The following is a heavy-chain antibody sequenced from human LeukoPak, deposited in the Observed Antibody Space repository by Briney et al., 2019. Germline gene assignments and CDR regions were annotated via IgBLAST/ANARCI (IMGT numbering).Heavy chain of an antibody. J-gene: IGHJ5*02. CDR3: ARAPSYSISNWFDP. Sequence: GGSLRLSCAASGFTFSSYAMSWVRQAPGKGLEWVSAISGSGGSTYYADSVKGRFTISRDNSKNTLYLQMNSPRAEDTAVYYCARAPSYSISNWFDPWGQGTLVTVSS. CDR1: GFTFSSYA. CDR2: ISGSGGST. D-gene: IGHD2-21*01. V-gene: IGHV3-23*01.